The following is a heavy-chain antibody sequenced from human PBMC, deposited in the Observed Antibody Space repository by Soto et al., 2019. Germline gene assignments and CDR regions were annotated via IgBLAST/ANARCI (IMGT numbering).Heavy chain of an antibody. CDR2: ISSSSSYI. CDR1: GFTFSSYS. CDR3: AKDLMVRGVITSGAFDI. Sequence: PGGSLRLSCAASGFTFSSYSMNWVRQAPGKGLEWVSSISSSSSYIYYADSVKGRFTISRDNAKNSLYLQMNSLRAEDTAVYYCAKDLMVRGVITSGAFDIWGQGTMVTVSS. J-gene: IGHJ3*02. D-gene: IGHD3-10*01. V-gene: IGHV3-21*04.